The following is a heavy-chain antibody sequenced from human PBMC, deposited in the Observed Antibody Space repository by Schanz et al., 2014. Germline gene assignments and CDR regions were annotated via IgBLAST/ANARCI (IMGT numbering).Heavy chain of an antibody. D-gene: IGHD6-19*01. V-gene: IGHV3-30-3*01. J-gene: IGHJ6*02. CDR2: ISHDGNNK. CDR3: AKDVRPVANTVHFYYMDV. Sequence: QAQLVESGGGVVQPGRSLRLSCAASGFAFRSYAMHWLRQAPGKGLEWAALISHDGNNKHYVDSVEGRFTISRDNAKNSLYLQMNSLRAEDTAVYYCAKDVRPVANTVHFYYMDVWGQGTTVTVSS. CDR1: GFAFRSYA.